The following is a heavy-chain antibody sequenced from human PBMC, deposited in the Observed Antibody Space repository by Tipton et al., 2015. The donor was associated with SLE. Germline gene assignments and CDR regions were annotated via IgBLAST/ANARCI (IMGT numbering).Heavy chain of an antibody. CDR2: IYPGGSNL. CDR3: ARHEGGTGEFDY. CDR1: GYSFTNYW. Sequence: QLVQSGAEVKKPGESLKISCQAFGYSFTNYWIVWVRQMPGKGLEWMGIIYPGGSNLRYSPSFQGQVTISADKSINTVYLQWDSLKASDTAMYYCARHEGGTGEFDYWGPGTLVTVSS. D-gene: IGHD3-10*01. J-gene: IGHJ4*02. V-gene: IGHV5-51*01.